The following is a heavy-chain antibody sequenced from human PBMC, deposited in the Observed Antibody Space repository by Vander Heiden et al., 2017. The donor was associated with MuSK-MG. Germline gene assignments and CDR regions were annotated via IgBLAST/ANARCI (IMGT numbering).Heavy chain of an antibody. CDR2: IMSTGRA. D-gene: IGHD3-16*01. CDR1: GGSISINKYY. V-gene: IGHV4-39*01. CDR3: ATVARGGLVSFDY. J-gene: IGHJ4*02. Sequence: QLQLQESGPGLVKPSETLSLTCTVSGGSISINKYYWGWIRQPPGKGLEWIGSIMSTGRAFYNPSLKSRVTISADTSKNQFSLKLTSVTAADTAVYFCATVARGGLVSFDYWGQGTLVTVSS.